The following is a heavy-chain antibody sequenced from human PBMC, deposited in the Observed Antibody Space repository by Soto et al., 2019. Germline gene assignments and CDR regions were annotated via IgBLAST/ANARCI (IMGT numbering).Heavy chain of an antibody. Sequence: PSETLSLTCTVSGGSISSYYWSWIRQPPGKGLEWIGYIYYSGSTNYNPSLKSRVTISVDTSKNQFSLKLSSVTAADTAVYYCASTGIAAAGTVYGMDVWGQGTTVTGLL. D-gene: IGHD6-13*01. CDR1: GGSISSYY. V-gene: IGHV4-59*01. J-gene: IGHJ6*02. CDR2: IYYSGST. CDR3: ASTGIAAAGTVYGMDV.